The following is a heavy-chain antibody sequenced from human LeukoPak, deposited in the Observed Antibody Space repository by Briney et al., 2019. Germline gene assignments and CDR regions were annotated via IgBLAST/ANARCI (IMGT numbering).Heavy chain of an antibody. J-gene: IGHJ5*02. CDR3: ARDPGIVGATNWFDP. V-gene: IGHV1-69*04. D-gene: IGHD1-26*01. Sequence: GASVKVSCKASGGTFSSYAISWVRQAPGQGLEWMGRIIPILGIANYAQKFQGRVTITADKSTSTAYMELSSLRSEDTAVYYCARDPGIVGATNWFDPWGQGTLVTVSS. CDR2: IIPILGIA. CDR1: GGTFSSYA.